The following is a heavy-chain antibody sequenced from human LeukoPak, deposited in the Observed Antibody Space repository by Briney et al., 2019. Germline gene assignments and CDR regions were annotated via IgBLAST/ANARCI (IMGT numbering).Heavy chain of an antibody. Sequence: GSLRLSCAASGFTFSSYAMSWVRQAPGKGLEWVSSLSYSGDGTYYADSVKGRFTISRDNSKNTLYLQMNSLRAEDTAVYYCAKVTYYYDTSSGSYYFDYWGQGTLVTVSS. CDR1: GFTFSSYA. J-gene: IGHJ4*02. CDR2: LSYSGDGT. CDR3: AKVTYYYDTSSGSYYFDY. V-gene: IGHV3-23*01. D-gene: IGHD3-22*01.